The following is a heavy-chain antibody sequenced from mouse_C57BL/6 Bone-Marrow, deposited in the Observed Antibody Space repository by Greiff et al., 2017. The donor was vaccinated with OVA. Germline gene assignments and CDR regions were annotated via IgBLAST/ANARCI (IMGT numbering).Heavy chain of an antibody. CDR1: GFNIKDDY. Sequence: EVKLMESGAELVRPGASVKLSCTASGFNIKDDYMHWVKQRPEQGLEWIGWIDPEDGDTEYASKFQGKATITADTSSNTAYLQLSSLTSEDTAVYYCTTELRRDYWGQGTTLTVSS. CDR3: TTELRRDY. V-gene: IGHV14-4*01. CDR2: IDPEDGDT. D-gene: IGHD2-4*01. J-gene: IGHJ2*01.